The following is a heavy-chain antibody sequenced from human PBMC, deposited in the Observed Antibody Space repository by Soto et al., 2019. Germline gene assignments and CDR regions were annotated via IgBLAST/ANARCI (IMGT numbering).Heavy chain of an antibody. J-gene: IGHJ4*02. D-gene: IGHD3-10*01. V-gene: IGHV1-2*02. Sequence: ASVKVSCKASGYTFTNYYIHWVRQAPGQGLEWVGWINPGTGGTNYAQKFQGRVTVTRDTSISTAYMELSRLTSDDTAMYYCAKDIRFGSAGYDLDYWGQGTLVTVS. CDR1: GYTFTNYY. CDR2: INPGTGGT. CDR3: AKDIRFGSAGYDLDY.